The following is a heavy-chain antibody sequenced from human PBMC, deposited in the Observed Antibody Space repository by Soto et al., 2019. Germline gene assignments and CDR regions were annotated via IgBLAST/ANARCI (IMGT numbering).Heavy chain of an antibody. CDR2: TYYRSKWTN. CDR1: GDSVSSTSAS. CDR3: VRGYSSSFDY. D-gene: IGHD2-15*01. J-gene: IGHJ4*02. Sequence: SQTLPLPCAISGDSVSSTSASCNFIRQSPSRGLEWLGRTYYRSKWTNDYAVSVKSRITINPDTSKNQFSLQLSSVTPEDTAMYYCVRGYSSSFDYWGQGTLVTVSS. V-gene: IGHV6-1*01.